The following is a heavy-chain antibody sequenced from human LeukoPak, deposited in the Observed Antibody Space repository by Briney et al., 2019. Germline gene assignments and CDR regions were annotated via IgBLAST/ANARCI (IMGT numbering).Heavy chain of an antibody. V-gene: IGHV4-34*01. CDR2: INHSGST. CDR1: GGSFSGYY. Sequence: PSETLSLTCAVYGGSFSGYYWSWIRQPPGKGLEWIGEINHSGSTNYNPSLKSRVTISVDTSKNQFSLKLSSVTAADTAVYYCARLRLSFVMDYWGQGTLVTVSS. J-gene: IGHJ4*02. D-gene: IGHD3-3*01. CDR3: ARLRLSFVMDY.